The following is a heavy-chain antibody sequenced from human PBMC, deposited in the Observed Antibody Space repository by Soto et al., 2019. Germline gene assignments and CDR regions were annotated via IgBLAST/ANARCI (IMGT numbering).Heavy chain of an antibody. CDR2: IIPIFGTA. CDR3: ARSPFEAFYDRRGEWYLDL. CDR1: GGTFSSYA. D-gene: IGHD3-22*01. Sequence: SVKVSCKASGGTFSSYAISWVRQAPGQGLEWMGGIIPIFGTANYAQKFQGRVTITADKSTSTAYMELSSLRSEDTAVYYCARSPFEAFYDRRGEWYLDLSGRGPLVTVSS. V-gene: IGHV1-69*06. J-gene: IGHJ2*01.